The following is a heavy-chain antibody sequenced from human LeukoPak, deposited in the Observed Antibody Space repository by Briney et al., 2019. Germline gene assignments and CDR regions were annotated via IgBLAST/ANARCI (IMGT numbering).Heavy chain of an antibody. J-gene: IGHJ6*02. D-gene: IGHD1-26*01. CDR1: RFTLKDYG. CDR3: AKHMRATNTYCCFGLDV. V-gene: IGHV3-9*01. Sequence: PRRSRRPSSVATRFTLKDYGLHCGRPPPGKRLEWVSSINLNGCRTDYADSVKGRFTISRDNAKNSLHLQLSSLRPEDTALYYWAKHMRATNTYCCFGLDVWGQGTTVTVSS. CDR2: INLNGCRT.